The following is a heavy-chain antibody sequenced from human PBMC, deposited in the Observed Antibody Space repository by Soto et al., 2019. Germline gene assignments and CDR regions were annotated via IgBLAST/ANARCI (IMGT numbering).Heavy chain of an antibody. J-gene: IGHJ3*02. CDR3: AHRSSDYDSSGYYYEGAFDI. CDR1: GFSLSTSGVG. V-gene: IGHV2-5*02. D-gene: IGHD3-22*01. Sequence: QITLKESGPTLVKPTQTLTLTCTFSGFSLSTSGVGVGWIRQPPGKALEWLALIYWDDDKRYSPSLKSRLTITKDTAKNQVVLTMTNMDHVDTATYYSAHRSSDYDSSGYYYEGAFDIWGQGTMVTVSS. CDR2: IYWDDDK.